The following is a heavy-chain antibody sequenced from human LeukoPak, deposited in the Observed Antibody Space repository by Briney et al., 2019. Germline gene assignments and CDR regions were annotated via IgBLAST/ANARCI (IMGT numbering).Heavy chain of an antibody. CDR2: IGAYNGNT. Sequence: ASVKVSCKASGYTFTSYGISWVRQAPGQGLEWMGWIGAYNGNTNYAQKLQGRVTMTTDTSTSTAYMELRSLRSDDTAVYYCARDCSGGSCYWGHYYYGMDVWGQGTTVTVSS. J-gene: IGHJ6*02. D-gene: IGHD2-15*01. V-gene: IGHV1-18*01. CDR3: ARDCSGGSCYWGHYYYGMDV. CDR1: GYTFTSYG.